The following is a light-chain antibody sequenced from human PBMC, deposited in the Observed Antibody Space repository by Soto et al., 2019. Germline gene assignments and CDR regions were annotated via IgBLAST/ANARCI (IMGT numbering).Light chain of an antibody. V-gene: IGLV1-51*01. CDR3: GTWDTRLSDGV. Sequence: QSVLTQPPSVSAATGQTVTISCSGSSSNIGNNYVSWYQQVPGTVPKLLIYDNYKRPSGIPARFSGSKSGTSATLGITGLQTGDEADYYCGTWDTRLSDGVFGGGTKLTVL. CDR1: SSNIGNNY. J-gene: IGLJ2*01. CDR2: DNY.